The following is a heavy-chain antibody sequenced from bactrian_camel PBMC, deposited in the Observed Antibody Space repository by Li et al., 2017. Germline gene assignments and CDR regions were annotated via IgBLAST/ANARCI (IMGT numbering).Heavy chain of an antibody. V-gene: IGHV3S40*01. CDR2: IYTGGGDG. D-gene: IGHD1*01. J-gene: IGHJ4*01. CDR1: TRRPNY. Sequence: DVQLVESGGGSVQAGGSLRLSCTYTRRPNYVTWFRQGPGNGREGVAGIYTGGGDGYYADAVKGRFTISHDNAKNTAYLQMNNLKPEDSAMYYCAADDVDVDPSCSTEAAAYNYWGQGTQVTVS. CDR3: AADDVDVDPSCSTEAAAYNY.